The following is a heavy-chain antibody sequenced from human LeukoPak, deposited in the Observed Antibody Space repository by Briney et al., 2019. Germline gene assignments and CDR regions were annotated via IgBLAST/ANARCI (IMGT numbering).Heavy chain of an antibody. CDR3: AREGAMYSGSYWGFGY. Sequence: GGSLRLSCAASGFTFSSYSMNWVRQAPGKGLEWVSSISSSSSYIYYADSVKGRFTIPRDNAKNSLYLQMNSLRAEDTAVYYCAREGAMYSGSYWGFGYWGQGTLVTVSS. CDR1: GFTFSSYS. CDR2: ISSSSSYI. D-gene: IGHD1-26*01. J-gene: IGHJ4*02. V-gene: IGHV3-21*01.